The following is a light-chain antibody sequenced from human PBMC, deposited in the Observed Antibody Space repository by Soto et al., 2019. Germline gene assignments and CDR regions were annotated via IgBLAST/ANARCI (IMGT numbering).Light chain of an antibody. CDR1: QAISNY. V-gene: IGKV1-27*01. Sequence: DIPMTQSPSSLSASVGDRVNITCRASQAISNYLAWYQQKPGKVPTLLISAASTLQSGVPSRFSGSGSGTDFTLTISSLQPEDVATYYCQKFNAVPTFGGGTKVEI. J-gene: IGKJ4*01. CDR2: AAS. CDR3: QKFNAVPT.